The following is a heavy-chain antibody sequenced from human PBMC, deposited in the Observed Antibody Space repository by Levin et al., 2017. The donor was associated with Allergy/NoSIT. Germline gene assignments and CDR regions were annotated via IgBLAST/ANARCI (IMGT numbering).Heavy chain of an antibody. V-gene: IGHV4-39*01. CDR2: IYYSGST. CDR1: GGSISSSTYY. D-gene: IGHD5/OR15-5a*01. Sequence: SETLSLTCTVSGGSISSSTYYWAWIRQPPGKGLEWIGSIYYSGSTYYNPSLKSRVTISVDTSKNQFSLMLSSVTAADTAVYYCARHEDIVSTTGWGYFDYWGQGTLVTVSS. CDR3: ARHEDIVSTTGWGYFDY. J-gene: IGHJ4*02.